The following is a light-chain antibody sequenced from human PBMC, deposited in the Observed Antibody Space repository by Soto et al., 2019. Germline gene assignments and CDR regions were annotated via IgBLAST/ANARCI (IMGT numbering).Light chain of an antibody. Sequence: DIQMTQSPSSLSASVGDRVTITCRASQSMSSYLNWYQQKPGKAPKLLIYAASSLQSGVPSRFSGSGSGTEFTLTISSLQPEDFATYYCPQLNSYPIRFGGRAMVDIK. CDR2: AAS. J-gene: IGKJ4*01. CDR3: PQLNSYPIR. V-gene: IGKV1-17*01. CDR1: QSMSSY.